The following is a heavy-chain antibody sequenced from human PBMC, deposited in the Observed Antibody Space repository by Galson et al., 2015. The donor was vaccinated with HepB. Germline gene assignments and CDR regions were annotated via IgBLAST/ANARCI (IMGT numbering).Heavy chain of an antibody. CDR2: ISYDGSNK. CDR3: AEGGGSGAGRGRRHSPANYFDY. D-gene: IGHD3-16*01. Sequence: SLRLSCAASGFTFSSYGMHWVRQAPGKGLEWVAVISYDGSNKYYADSVKGRFTISRDNSENTMYLQMNSRRAEDTAVYYGAEGGGSGAGRGRRHSPANYFDYWGQGTLVTVSS. V-gene: IGHV3-30*18. J-gene: IGHJ4*02. CDR1: GFTFSSYG.